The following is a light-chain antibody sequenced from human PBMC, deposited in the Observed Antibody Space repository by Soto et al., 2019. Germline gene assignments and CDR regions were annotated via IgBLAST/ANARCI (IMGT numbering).Light chain of an antibody. CDR3: SSYAGSNNLV. J-gene: IGLJ2*01. CDR1: SSDVGGHNY. CDR2: EVR. V-gene: IGLV2-8*01. Sequence: QSVLTQPPSASGSPGQSVTISCTGSSSDVGGHNYVSWYQQHPGKAPKLMIYEVRERPSGVPDRFSGSKSGNTASLTVSGLQAEDEADYYCSSYAGSNNLVFGGGTKVTVL.